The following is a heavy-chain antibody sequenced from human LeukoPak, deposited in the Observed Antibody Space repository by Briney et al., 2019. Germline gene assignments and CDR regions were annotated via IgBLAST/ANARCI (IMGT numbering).Heavy chain of an antibody. D-gene: IGHD3-22*01. CDR3: ARDTDDTMIVVARFDY. Sequence: PGGSLRLSCADSGFTFSSYWMSWVRQAPGKGLEWVANIKQDGSEKYYVDSVKGRFTISRDNAKNSLYLQMNSLRAEDTAVYYCARDTDDTMIVVARFDYWGQGTLVTVSS. CDR1: GFTFSSYW. J-gene: IGHJ4*02. V-gene: IGHV3-7*01. CDR2: IKQDGSEK.